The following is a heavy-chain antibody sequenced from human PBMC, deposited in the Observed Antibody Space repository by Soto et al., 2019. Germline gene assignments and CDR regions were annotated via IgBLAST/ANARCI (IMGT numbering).Heavy chain of an antibody. Sequence: VQLVESGGGLVQPGGSLRLSCSASGFMLNSFTMNWVRQAPGKGLEWVSYIDATSGALNYSDSVKGRFIVSRDNAKNSLYLQMNSLRDEDTAVYYCAREAVVRGLSQRSCSYYYSLDVWGQGTTVTVSS. V-gene: IGHV3-48*02. CDR1: GFMLNSFT. J-gene: IGHJ6*02. CDR2: IDATSGAL. CDR3: AREAVVRGLSQRSCSYYYSLDV. D-gene: IGHD3-10*01.